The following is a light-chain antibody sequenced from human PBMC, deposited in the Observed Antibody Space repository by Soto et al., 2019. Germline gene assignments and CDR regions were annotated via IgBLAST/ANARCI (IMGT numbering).Light chain of an antibody. J-gene: IGLJ2*01. CDR2: EVS. Sequence: QSALTQPPSASGSPGQSVTISCTGTSSDVGAYNYVSWYQQHPGKAPKLMIYEVSKRPSGVPDRFSGSRSGNTASLTVSGLQAEDEADYYCNSYAGGNIVVFGGGTKLTVL. V-gene: IGLV2-8*01. CDR1: SSDVGAYNY. CDR3: NSYAGGNIVV.